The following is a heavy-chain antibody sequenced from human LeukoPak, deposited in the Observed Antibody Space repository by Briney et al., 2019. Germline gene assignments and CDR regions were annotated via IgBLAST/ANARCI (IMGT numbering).Heavy chain of an antibody. CDR1: GFTFSSYG. CDR2: ISCDGSNK. CDR3: ARTAAPYYDILTGYRNWFDP. D-gene: IGHD3-9*01. J-gene: IGHJ5*02. V-gene: IGHV3-30*03. Sequence: QSGGSLRLSCAASGFTFSSYGMHWVRQAPGKGLEWVAVISCDGSNKYYADSVKSRFTISRDNSKNTLYLQMNSLRAEDTAVYYCARTAAPYYDILTGYRNWFDPWGQGTLVTVSS.